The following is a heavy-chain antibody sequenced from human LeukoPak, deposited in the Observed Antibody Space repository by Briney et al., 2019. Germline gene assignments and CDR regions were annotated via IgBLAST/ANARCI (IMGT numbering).Heavy chain of an antibody. CDR1: GGSISSSRYY. V-gene: IGHV4-39*01. CDR3: ARGILVTVYAAFDY. J-gene: IGHJ4*02. D-gene: IGHD2-8*01. Sequence: SETLSLTCTASGGSISSSRYYWGWIRQPPGKGLEWIGSIYYSGSTYYNPSLKSRVTISVDTSKNQFSLALSSVTAADSAVYYCARGILVTVYAAFDYWGQGTLVTVSS. CDR2: IYYSGST.